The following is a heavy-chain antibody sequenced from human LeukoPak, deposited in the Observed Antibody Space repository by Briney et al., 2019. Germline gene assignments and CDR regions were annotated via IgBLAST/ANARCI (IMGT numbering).Heavy chain of an antibody. V-gene: IGHV1-2*06. J-gene: IGHJ4*02. CDR3: ARDLSSTANWEFDY. CDR2: INPNSGGA. CDR1: GYTFTSYF. Sequence: GASVKVSCKASGYTFTSYFIHWVRQAPGRGREWMGRINPNSGGAEYEQNFQGRVTMTRDTSINTAYVTLSGLTFDDTAMYYCARDLSSTANWEFDYWGQGTVVTVSS. D-gene: IGHD7-27*01.